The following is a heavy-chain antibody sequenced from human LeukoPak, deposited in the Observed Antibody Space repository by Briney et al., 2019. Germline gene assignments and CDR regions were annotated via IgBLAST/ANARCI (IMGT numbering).Heavy chain of an antibody. Sequence: SETLSLTCTVSGGSISSYYWSWIRQPPGKGLEWIGYIYYSGSTYYNPSLKSRVTISVDTSKNQFSLKLSSVTAADTAVYYCASPYYYDSSGDAFDIWGQGTMVTVSS. CDR1: GGSISSYY. J-gene: IGHJ3*02. D-gene: IGHD3-22*01. CDR2: IYYSGST. V-gene: IGHV4-59*04. CDR3: ASPYYYDSSGDAFDI.